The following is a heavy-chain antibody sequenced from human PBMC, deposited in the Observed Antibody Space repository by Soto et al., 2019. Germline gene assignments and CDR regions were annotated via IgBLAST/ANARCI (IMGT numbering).Heavy chain of an antibody. D-gene: IGHD2-2*01. Sequence: GPLRLSCAASVFTFSGSAMHWVRQASGKGLEWVGRIRSKANSYATAYAASVKGRFTISRDDSKNTAYLQMNSLKTEDTAVYYCTRLPDIVVVPAATQGYNWFDPWGQGTLVTVSS. V-gene: IGHV3-73*01. CDR1: VFTFSGSA. J-gene: IGHJ5*02. CDR3: TRLPDIVVVPAATQGYNWFDP. CDR2: IRSKANSYAT.